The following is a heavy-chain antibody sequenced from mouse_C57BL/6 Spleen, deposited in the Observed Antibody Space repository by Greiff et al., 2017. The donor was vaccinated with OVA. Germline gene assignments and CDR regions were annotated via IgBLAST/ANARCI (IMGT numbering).Heavy chain of an antibody. D-gene: IGHD1-1*01. CDR2: INPNNGGT. J-gene: IGHJ4*01. V-gene: IGHV1-18*01. CDR3: ARYYYGSSLYAMDY. Sequence: VQLKESGPELVKPGASVKIPCKASGYTFTDYNMDWVKQSHGKSLEWIGDINPNNGGTIYNQKFKGKATLTVDKSSSTAYMELRSLTSEDTAVYYCARYYYGSSLYAMDYWGQGTSVTVSS. CDR1: GYTFTDYN.